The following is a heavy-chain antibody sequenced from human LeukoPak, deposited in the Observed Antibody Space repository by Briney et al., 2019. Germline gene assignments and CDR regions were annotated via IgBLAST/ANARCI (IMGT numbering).Heavy chain of an antibody. CDR1: GDSISSYY. Sequence: SETLSLTCTVSGDSISSYYWSWIRQPPGKGLEWIGYIYYSGSTNYNPSLKSRVTISVDTSKNQFSLKLSSVTAADTAVYYCATGSGSYYGGWFDPWGQGTLVTVSS. D-gene: IGHD1-26*01. V-gene: IGHV4-59*13. CDR2: IYYSGST. J-gene: IGHJ5*02. CDR3: ATGSGSYYGGWFDP.